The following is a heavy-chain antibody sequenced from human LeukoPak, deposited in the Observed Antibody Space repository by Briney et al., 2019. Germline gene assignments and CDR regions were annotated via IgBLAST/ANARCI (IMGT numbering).Heavy chain of an antibody. CDR3: ARAVLDSSSWHYYYYGMDV. CDR1: GRSISSYY. CDR2: IYYSGST. D-gene: IGHD6-13*01. V-gene: IGHV4-59*01. J-gene: IGHJ6*02. Sequence: KPSETLSLTCSVSGRSISSYYWSWIRQPPGKGLEWVGYIYYSGSTNYNPSRKSRVYLSVETSKNQSSLKLSSVPAAETAVYYCARAVLDSSSWHYYYYGMDVWGQGTTVTVSS.